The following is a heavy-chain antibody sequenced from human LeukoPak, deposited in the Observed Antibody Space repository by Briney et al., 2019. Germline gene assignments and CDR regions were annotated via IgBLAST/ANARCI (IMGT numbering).Heavy chain of an antibody. J-gene: IGHJ4*02. CDR1: GFTFSSYG. Sequence: GGSLRLSCAASGFTFSSYGMHWARHAPGKGLEWVAVISYDGSNKYYADSVKGRFTIPRDNSKNTLYLKTNSLRAEDTAVYYCAKDLGSSWFDYWGQGTLVTVSS. CDR3: AKDLGSSWFDY. D-gene: IGHD6-13*01. CDR2: ISYDGSNK. V-gene: IGHV3-30*18.